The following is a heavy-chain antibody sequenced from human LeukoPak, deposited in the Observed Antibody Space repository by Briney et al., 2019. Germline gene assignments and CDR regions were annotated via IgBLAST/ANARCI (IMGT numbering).Heavy chain of an antibody. CDR1: GFTFSSYA. CDR2: ISYDGSNK. D-gene: IGHD3-10*01. V-gene: IGHV3-30*04. J-gene: IGHJ4*02. CDR3: ASALWFGELCFGN. Sequence: PGRSLRLSCAASGFTFSSYAMHWVRQAPGKGLEWVAVISYDGSNKYYADSVKGRFTISRDNAKNSLYLQMNSLRAEDTAVYYCASALWFGELCFGNWGQGTLVTVSS.